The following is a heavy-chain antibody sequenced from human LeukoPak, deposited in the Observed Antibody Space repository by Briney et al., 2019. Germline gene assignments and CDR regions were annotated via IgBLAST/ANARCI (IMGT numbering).Heavy chain of an antibody. V-gene: IGHV3-15*01. CDR2: IISKTSGGTT. Sequence: PGGSRTLSCAASGLTFGNAWMARVRQAPGKGLEWVGRIISKTSGGTTDYAAPVKGRFTISRDDSKSTLYLQMNSLKTEDTAQYYCTTYRYYYGSTGYSYFDFWGRGTLVTVSS. J-gene: IGHJ4*02. D-gene: IGHD3-22*01. CDR3: TTYRYYYGSTGYSYFDF. CDR1: GLTFGNAW.